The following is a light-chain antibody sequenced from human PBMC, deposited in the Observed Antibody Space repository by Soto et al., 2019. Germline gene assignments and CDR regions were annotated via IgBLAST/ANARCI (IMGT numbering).Light chain of an antibody. CDR3: QHYNNWPPWT. CDR2: GAS. Sequence: EIVMTQSPVTLSVSPGERATLSCRASQSVSSNLAWYQHKPGQAPRLLIYGASTRATGVPARFSGSGSGTEFTLTISILQSEDFAVYYCQHYNNWPPWTFGQGTKVEIK. CDR1: QSVSSN. V-gene: IGKV3-15*01. J-gene: IGKJ1*01.